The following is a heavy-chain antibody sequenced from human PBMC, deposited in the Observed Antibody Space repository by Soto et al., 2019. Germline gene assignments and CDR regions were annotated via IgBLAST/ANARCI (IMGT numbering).Heavy chain of an antibody. Sequence: QLQESGPGLVKPSETLSLTCTVSGGSIISSNFYWGWIRQPPGKGLEWIGSVEYGGSTYDNPSLKCRVTLSADTSKNQFSLKLTSVTAADTAIYYCARHVRGAVTMNWFDPWGHGTLVTVSS. CDR1: GGSIISSNFY. CDR2: VEYGGST. V-gene: IGHV4-39*01. CDR3: ARHVRGAVTMNWFDP. J-gene: IGHJ5*02. D-gene: IGHD3-10*02.